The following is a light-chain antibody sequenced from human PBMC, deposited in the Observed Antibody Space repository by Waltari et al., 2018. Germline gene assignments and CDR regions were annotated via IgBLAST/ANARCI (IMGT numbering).Light chain of an antibody. CDR2: RDV. V-gene: IGLV3-1*01. J-gene: IGLJ2*01. CDR3: QTWDSSVV. CDR1: TLGAKY. Sequence: SYELTQPPSVSVSPGQTATITCSGDTLGAKYVSWYQQRPGQSPMLVIYRDVKRPSGIPERVSGANSGDTATLTISGTQAMDEADYYCQTWDSSVVFGGGTKLTVL.